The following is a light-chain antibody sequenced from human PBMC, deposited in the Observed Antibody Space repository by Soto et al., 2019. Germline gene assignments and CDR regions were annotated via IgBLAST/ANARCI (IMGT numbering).Light chain of an antibody. J-gene: IGLJ3*02. CDR2: EVT. Sequence: QSALTQPPSASGSPGQSVTISCTGTSSDIGVYNYVSWYQQYPAKAPKLIIYEVTKRPSGVPDRFSGSKSGNTASLTVSGLQTEDEAEFYCSSYAGSKTWVFGGGTKLTVL. CDR3: SSYAGSKTWV. V-gene: IGLV2-8*01. CDR1: SSDIGVYNY.